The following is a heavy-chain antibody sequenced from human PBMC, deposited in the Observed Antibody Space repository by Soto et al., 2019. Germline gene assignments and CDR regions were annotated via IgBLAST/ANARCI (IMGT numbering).Heavy chain of an antibody. D-gene: IGHD5-18*01. CDR3: ARDRIQLRLGKYSFNGMDV. CDR1: GGIFSDYA. V-gene: IGHV1-69*06. CDR2: IVPRFGSP. J-gene: IGHJ6*02. Sequence: QVQLVQSGAEMRKPGSSLRVSCKASGGIFSDYAFSWVRQAPGQGLEWMGGIVPRFGSPNYAQKFGGRVTINADTSTSTVYMEMSSLRFDDTAVYFCARDRIQLRLGKYSFNGMDVWGQGTTITVSS.